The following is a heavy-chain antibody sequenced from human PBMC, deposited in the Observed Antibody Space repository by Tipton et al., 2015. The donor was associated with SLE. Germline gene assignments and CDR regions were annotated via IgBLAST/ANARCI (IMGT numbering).Heavy chain of an antibody. CDR2: IYYSGST. V-gene: IGHV4-39*07. J-gene: IGHJ4*02. CDR1: GGSISSSSYY. Sequence: TLSLTCTVSGGSISSSSYYWGWIRQPPGKGLEWIGSIYYSGSTYYNPSLKSRVTISVDTSKNQFSLQMNSVTPEDTAVYYCARGGTTTLLYYFDYWGQGTLVTVSS. CDR3: ARGGTTTLLYYFDY. D-gene: IGHD1/OR15-1a*01.